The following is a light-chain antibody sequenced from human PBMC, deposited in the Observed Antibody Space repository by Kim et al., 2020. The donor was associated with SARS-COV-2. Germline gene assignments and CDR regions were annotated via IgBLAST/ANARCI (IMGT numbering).Light chain of an antibody. Sequence: NFMLTQPHSVSESPGKTVTISCTRSSGSIASNFVQWYQQRPGSAPTTVIYEDNQRPSGVPERFSGSIDSSSNSASLTISGLKTEDEADYYCQSYDSSNVVFGGGTQLTVL. J-gene: IGLJ2*01. V-gene: IGLV6-57*04. CDR3: QSYDSSNVV. CDR2: EDN. CDR1: SGSIASNF.